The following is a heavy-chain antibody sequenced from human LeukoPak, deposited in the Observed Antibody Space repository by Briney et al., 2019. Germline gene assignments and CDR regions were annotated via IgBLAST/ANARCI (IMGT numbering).Heavy chain of an antibody. CDR1: GGSISSYY. Sequence: PSETLSLTCTVSGGSISSYYWSWIRQPPGKGLEWIGYVYYSGSTNYNPSLKSRVTISVDKSKNQFSLKLNSMTAADTAVYYCATGRQGNYWGQGTMVIVSS. V-gene: IGHV4-59*08. D-gene: IGHD1-1*01. CDR2: VYYSGST. J-gene: IGHJ3*01. CDR3: ATGRQGNY.